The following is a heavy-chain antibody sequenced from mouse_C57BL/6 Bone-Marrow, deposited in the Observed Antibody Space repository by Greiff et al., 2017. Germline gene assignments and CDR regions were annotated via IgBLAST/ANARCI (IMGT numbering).Heavy chain of an antibody. CDR3: ADDYYGRFAY. CDR1: GYTFTDYY. CDR2: INPYNGGT. Sequence: VKPGASVKMSCKASGYTFTDYYMNWVKQSHGKSLEWIGVINPYNGGTSYNQKFKGKATLTVDKSSSTAYMELNSLTSEDSAVYYCADDYYGRFAYWGQGTLVTVSA. V-gene: IGHV1-19*01. J-gene: IGHJ3*01. D-gene: IGHD1-1*01.